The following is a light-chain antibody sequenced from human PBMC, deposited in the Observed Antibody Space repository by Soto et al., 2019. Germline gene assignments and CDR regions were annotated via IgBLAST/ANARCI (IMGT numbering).Light chain of an antibody. CDR1: QSISSY. CDR3: QQANSFPLT. Sequence: DIELTQSPSSLSASAGDGVTITCRASQSISSYLNWYQQKPAKAPKLLIYAASSLQSGVPSRFSGSGSGTDFTLTISSLQPEDFATYYCQQANSFPLTFGGGTKVDIK. CDR2: AAS. J-gene: IGKJ4*01. V-gene: IGKV1-39*01.